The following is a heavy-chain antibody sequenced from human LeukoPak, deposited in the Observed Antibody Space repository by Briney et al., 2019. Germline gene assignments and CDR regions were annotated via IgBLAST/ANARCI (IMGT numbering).Heavy chain of an antibody. Sequence: PGGSLRLSCAASGFTFSSYAMPWVRQAPGKGLEWVAVISYDGSNKYYADSVKGRFTISRDNSKNTLYLQMNSLRAEDTAVYYCARDGGFYVEYYFDCWGQGTLVTVSS. J-gene: IGHJ4*02. CDR1: GFTFSSYA. D-gene: IGHD3-16*01. V-gene: IGHV3-30-3*01. CDR2: ISYDGSNK. CDR3: ARDGGFYVEYYFDC.